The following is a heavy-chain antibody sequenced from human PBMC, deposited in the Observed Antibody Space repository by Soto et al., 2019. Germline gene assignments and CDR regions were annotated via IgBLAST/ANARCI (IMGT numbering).Heavy chain of an antibody. J-gene: IGHJ6*02. CDR3: AREKKTQSPGGRFGMDV. CDR1: GFIFSDFS. V-gene: IGHV3-21*01. Sequence: GSLRLTSAVSGFIFSDFSMNWVRQAPGKGLEWVASIGSSGGYIFYADSVKGRFTITRDNAKKSLDLQINSLTAEDTAVYYCAREKKTQSPGGRFGMDVWGQGTTVTVSS. CDR2: IGSSGGYI.